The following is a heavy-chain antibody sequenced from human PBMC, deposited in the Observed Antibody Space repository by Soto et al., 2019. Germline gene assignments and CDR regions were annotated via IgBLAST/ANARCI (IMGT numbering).Heavy chain of an antibody. Sequence: QVQLVESGGGVVQPGRSLRLSCAASGFTFSSYGMHWVRQAPGKGLEWVAVISYDGSNKYYADSVKGRFTISRDNSKNTLYLQMNSLRAEDTAVYYWAQTRVDLWGQGTLVTFSS. CDR3: AQTRVDL. V-gene: IGHV3-30*18. CDR1: GFTFSSYG. CDR2: ISYDGSNK. D-gene: IGHD3-3*01. J-gene: IGHJ4*02.